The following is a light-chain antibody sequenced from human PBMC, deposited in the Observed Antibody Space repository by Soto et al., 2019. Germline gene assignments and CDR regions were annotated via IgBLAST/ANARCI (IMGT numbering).Light chain of an antibody. Sequence: DIQMTQSPSSLSASVGDRVTITCRASQSISSYLNWYQQKPGKAPKLLIYAASSLQSGVPSRFSGSGSGTDFTLTISSLQPEDFATYSCQQSYSTPRTFVQGTKVEIK. CDR2: AAS. CDR3: QQSYSTPRT. V-gene: IGKV1-39*01. CDR1: QSISSY. J-gene: IGKJ1*01.